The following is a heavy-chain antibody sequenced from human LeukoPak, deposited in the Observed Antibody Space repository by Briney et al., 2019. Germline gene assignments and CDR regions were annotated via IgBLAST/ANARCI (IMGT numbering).Heavy chain of an antibody. J-gene: IGHJ4*02. D-gene: IGHD1-26*01. CDR3: ARDIVGVTRAFGY. Sequence: SETLSLTCAVYGGSFSSYYWSWIRQPPGKGLEWIGYIYYSGNTNYNPSLKSRVTMSVDTSKNQFSLKLSSVTAADTAVYYCARDIVGVTRAFGYWGQGTLATVSS. CDR2: IYYSGNT. V-gene: IGHV4-59*01. CDR1: GGSFSSYY.